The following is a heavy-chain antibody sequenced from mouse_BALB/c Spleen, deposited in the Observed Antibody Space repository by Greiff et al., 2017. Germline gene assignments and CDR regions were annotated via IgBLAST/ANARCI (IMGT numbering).Heavy chain of an antibody. CDR1: GYTFTNYW. Sequence: QVQLQQSGAELVRPGTSVKISCKASGYTFTNYWLGWVKQRPGHGLEWIGDIYPGGGYTNYNEKFKGKATLTADTSSSTAYMQLSSLTSEDSAVYFCAREAYGNFNRYFDVWGAGTTVTVSS. CDR2: IYPGGGYT. V-gene: IGHV1-63*02. CDR3: AREAYGNFNRYFDV. D-gene: IGHD2-1*01. J-gene: IGHJ1*01.